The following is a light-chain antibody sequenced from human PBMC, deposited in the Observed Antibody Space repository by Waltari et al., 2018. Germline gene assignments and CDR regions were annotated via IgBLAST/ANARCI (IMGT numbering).Light chain of an antibody. V-gene: IGLV2-11*01. CDR2: DVS. J-gene: IGLJ3*02. Sequence: QSAPTQPRSVSGSPGQSVTLSCTGNTNAVGNYNYVSWYQQHPGQAPKLVIYDVSKRPSGVSDRFSGSKSGNTASLTISGLQGEDEADYYCCSYAGSQTWVFGGGTKLTVL. CDR1: TNAVGNYNY. CDR3: CSYAGSQTWV.